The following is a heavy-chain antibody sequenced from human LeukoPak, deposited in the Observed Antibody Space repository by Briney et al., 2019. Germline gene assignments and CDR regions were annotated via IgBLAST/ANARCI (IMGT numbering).Heavy chain of an antibody. D-gene: IGHD6-19*01. V-gene: IGHV1-18*01. CDR1: GGTFSSYA. CDR2: ISAYNGNT. J-gene: IGHJ4*02. Sequence: ASVTVSCKASGGTFSSYAISWVRQAPGQGLEWMGWISAYNGNTNYAQKLQGRVTMTTDTSTSTAYMELRSLRSDDTAVCYCARDPEGIAVAGTHYFDYWGQGTLVTVSS. CDR3: ARDPEGIAVAGTHYFDY.